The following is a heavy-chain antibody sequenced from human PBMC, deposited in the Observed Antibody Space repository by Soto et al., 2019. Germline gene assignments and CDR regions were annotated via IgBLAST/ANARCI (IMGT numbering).Heavy chain of an antibody. CDR1: GFTFSSYA. CDR3: ARDLAEATGHAFDI. J-gene: IGHJ3*02. CDR2: ISSSSSTI. V-gene: IGHV3-48*02. D-gene: IGHD6-19*01. Sequence: GGSLRLSCAASGFTFSSYAMSWVRQAPGKGLEWVSYISSSSSTIYYADSVKGRFTISRDNAKNSLYLQMNSLRDEDTAVYYCARDLAEATGHAFDIWGQGTMVTVSS.